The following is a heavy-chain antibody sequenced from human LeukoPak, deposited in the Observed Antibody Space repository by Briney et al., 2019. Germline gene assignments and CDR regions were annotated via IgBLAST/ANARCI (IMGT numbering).Heavy chain of an antibody. CDR1: GFTFSSYA. V-gene: IGHV3-23*01. J-gene: IGHJ5*02. D-gene: IGHD6-13*01. CDR3: AKDQGAAAGKNWFDP. CDR2: ISGSGGGT. Sequence: GGSLRLSCAASGFTFSSYAMSWVRQAPGKGLEWVSAISGSGGGTYYAGSVKGRFTISRDNSKNTLYLQMNSLRAEDTAVYYCAKDQGAAAGKNWFDPWGQGTLVTVSS.